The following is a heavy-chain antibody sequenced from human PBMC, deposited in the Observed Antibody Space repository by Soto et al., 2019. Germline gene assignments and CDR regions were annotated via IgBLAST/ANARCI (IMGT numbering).Heavy chain of an antibody. J-gene: IGHJ5*02. D-gene: IGHD3-9*01. CDR2: ISRRGAAT. Sequence: GGSLRLSCAASGFDFSRDAMIWVRQAPGKGLEWLSAISRRGAATYYADSVKGRFIISRDDSRNTLYLHMNSLRAEDTAIYYCAPIDSRNWFNPWXQGTLVTVSS. V-gene: IGHV3-23*01. CDR1: GFDFSRDA. CDR3: APIDSRNWFNP.